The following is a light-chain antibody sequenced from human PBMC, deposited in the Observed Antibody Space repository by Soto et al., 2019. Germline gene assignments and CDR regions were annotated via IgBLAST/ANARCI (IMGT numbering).Light chain of an antibody. V-gene: IGKV1-8*01. Sequence: AIRMTQSPSSLSASTGDRVTITCRASQGISSYFAWYQQKPGKAPKLLIYAATTLQSGVPSRFSGSESGTDFTLTISGLQSEDFATYYCQQYYSYPLTFGGGTKVEIK. CDR3: QQYYSYPLT. CDR2: AAT. J-gene: IGKJ4*01. CDR1: QGISSY.